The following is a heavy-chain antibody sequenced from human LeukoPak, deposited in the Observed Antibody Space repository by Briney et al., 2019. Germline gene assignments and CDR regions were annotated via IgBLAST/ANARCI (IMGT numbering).Heavy chain of an antibody. CDR2: IYYSGST. V-gene: IGHV4-30-4*01. CDR3: ASLGTKYSYGFSSGMDV. J-gene: IGHJ6*02. CDR1: GGSISSGDYY. Sequence: SETLSLTCTVSGGSISSGDYYWSWIRQPPGKGLEWIGYIYYSGSTYYNPSLKSRVTISVDTSKNQFSLKLSSVTAADTAVYYCASLGTKYSYGFSSGMDVWGQGTTVTVSS. D-gene: IGHD5-18*01.